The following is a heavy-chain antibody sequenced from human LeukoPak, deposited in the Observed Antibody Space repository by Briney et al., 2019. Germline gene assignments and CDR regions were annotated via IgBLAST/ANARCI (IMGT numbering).Heavy chain of an antibody. CDR2: IYFTGST. Sequence: SETLSLTCTVSGGSINSNSFYWGWIRHPPGKELEWIGSIYFTGSTYYNPSLKSRVIISVDTSKNQFSLKLRSMTAADTAVYYCARHLVVGRFAPWGQGTLVTVSS. CDR1: GGSINSNSFY. CDR3: ARHLVVGRFAP. J-gene: IGHJ5*02. V-gene: IGHV4-39*01. D-gene: IGHD3-10*01.